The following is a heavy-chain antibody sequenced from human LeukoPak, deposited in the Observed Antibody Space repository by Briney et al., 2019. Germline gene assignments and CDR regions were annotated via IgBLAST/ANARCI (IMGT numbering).Heavy chain of an antibody. Sequence: PSETLSLTCAVYGGSFSGYYWSWIRQPPGKGLEWIGEINHSGSTNYNPSLKSRVTISVDTSKNQFSLKLSSVTAADTAVYYCARGPLRRFDYWGQGTLVTVSS. CDR1: GGSFSGYY. CDR3: ARGPLRRFDY. J-gene: IGHJ4*02. V-gene: IGHV4-34*01. D-gene: IGHD1-14*01. CDR2: INHSGST.